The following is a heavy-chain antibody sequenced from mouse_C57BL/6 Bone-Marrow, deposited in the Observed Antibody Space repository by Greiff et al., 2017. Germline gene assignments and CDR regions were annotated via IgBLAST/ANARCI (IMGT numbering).Heavy chain of an antibody. Sequence: EVQLQESGGGLVQPGGSLKLSCAASGFTFSDYYMYWVRQTPEKRLEWVAYISNGGGSTYYPDTVKGRFTISRDNAKNTLYLQMSRLKSEDTAMYYCARHSGPAWFAYWGQGTLVTVSA. CDR1: GFTFSDYY. V-gene: IGHV5-12*01. CDR3: ARHSGPAWFAY. J-gene: IGHJ3*01. CDR2: ISNGGGST.